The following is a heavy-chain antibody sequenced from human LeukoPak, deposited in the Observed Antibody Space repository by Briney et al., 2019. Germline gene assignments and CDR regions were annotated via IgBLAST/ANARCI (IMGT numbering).Heavy chain of an antibody. J-gene: IGHJ6*02. CDR2: INPSGGST. CDR1: GYTFTGYY. CDR3: ARDNDFWSGYPKRTWEKPYYYYGMDV. D-gene: IGHD3-3*01. V-gene: IGHV1-46*01. Sequence: ASVKVSCKASGYTFTGYYMHWVRQAPGQGLEWMGIINPSGGSTSYAQKFQGRVTMTRDTSTSTVYMELSSLRSEDTAVYYCARDNDFWSGYPKRTWEKPYYYYGMDVWGQGTTVTVSS.